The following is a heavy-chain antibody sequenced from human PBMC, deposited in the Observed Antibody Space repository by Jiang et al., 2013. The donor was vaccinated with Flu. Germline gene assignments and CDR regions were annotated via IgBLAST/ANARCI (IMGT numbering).Heavy chain of an antibody. D-gene: IGHD3-22*01. CDR2: INWDDEK. J-gene: IGHJ6*02. V-gene: IGHV2-70*01. Sequence: KPTQTLTLTCTLSGFSLSTNGVCVIWIRQPPGRALEWLAVINWDDEKYYNTSLKTRPTISKDTSKNQVVLTMTDMDPVDTATYYCARNYDISGYYNFYYYGMDVWGQGTTVTVSS. CDR1: GFSLSTNGVC. CDR3: ARNYDISGYYNFYYYGMDV.